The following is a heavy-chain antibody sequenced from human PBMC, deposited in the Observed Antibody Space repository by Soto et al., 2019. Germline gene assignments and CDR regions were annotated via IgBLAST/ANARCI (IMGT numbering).Heavy chain of an antibody. CDR1: GFTFSSYA. V-gene: IGHV3-30-3*01. J-gene: IGHJ4*02. CDR3: ARDPLVGEGDYIFWGFDY. D-gene: IGHD4-17*01. CDR2: ISYDGSNK. Sequence: PGGSLRLSCAASGFTFSSYAMHWVRQAPGKGLEWVAVISYDGSNKYYADSVKGRFTISRDNSKNTLYLQMNSLRAEDTAVYYCARDPLVGEGDYIFWGFDYWGQGTLVTVSS.